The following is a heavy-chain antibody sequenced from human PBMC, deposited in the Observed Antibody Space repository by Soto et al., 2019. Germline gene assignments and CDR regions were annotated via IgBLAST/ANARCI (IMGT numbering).Heavy chain of an antibody. CDR1: GGTFSSYA. CDR3: ARGDPGTSAFDI. J-gene: IGHJ3*02. Sequence: SVKVSCKASGGTFSSYAISWVRQAPGQGLEWMGGIIPIFGTANYAQKFQGRVTITADESTSTAYMELSSLRSEDTAVYYCARGDPGTSAFDIWGQGTMVTVSS. CDR2: IIPIFGTA. V-gene: IGHV1-69*13.